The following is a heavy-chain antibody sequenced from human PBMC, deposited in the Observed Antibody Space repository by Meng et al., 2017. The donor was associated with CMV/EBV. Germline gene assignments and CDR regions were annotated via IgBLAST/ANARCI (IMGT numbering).Heavy chain of an antibody. CDR3: ARGTPDITMIVPPVAFDI. Sequence: GGSLRLSCAASGFTFSSYDMHWVRQATGKGLEWVSAIGTAGDTYYPGSVKGRFTISRKNAKNSLYLQMNSLRAGDTAVYYCARGTPDITMIVPPVAFDIWGQGTMVTVSS. D-gene: IGHD3-22*01. J-gene: IGHJ3*02. CDR2: IGTAGDT. V-gene: IGHV3-13*01. CDR1: GFTFSSYD.